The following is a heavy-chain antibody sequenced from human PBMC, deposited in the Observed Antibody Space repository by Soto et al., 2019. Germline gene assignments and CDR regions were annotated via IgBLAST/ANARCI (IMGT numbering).Heavy chain of an antibody. V-gene: IGHV6-1*01. D-gene: IGHD5-18*01. Sequence: SQTLSLTCAISGDSVSSNSAAWNWIRQSPSRGLEWLGRTYYRSKWYNDYAVSVESRITINPDTSKNQFSLQLNSVTPEDTAVYYCARGLGYSYGHYFDYWGQGTLVTVSS. CDR1: GDSVSSNSAA. J-gene: IGHJ4*02. CDR3: ARGLGYSYGHYFDY. CDR2: TYYRSKWYN.